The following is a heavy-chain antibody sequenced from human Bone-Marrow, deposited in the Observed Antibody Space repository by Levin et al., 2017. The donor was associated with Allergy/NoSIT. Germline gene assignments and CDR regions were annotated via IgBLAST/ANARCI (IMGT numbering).Heavy chain of an antibody. Sequence: GGSLRLSCAASGFSFRNYDMYWVRHIAGKGLEWVAGIGSTGDTFYSASVKGRFTISRENAENSLFLEMKSLTDGDTALYFCARGGEAFYYYMDVWGEGTSVTVSS. J-gene: IGHJ6*03. CDR3: ARGGEAFYYYMDV. V-gene: IGHV3-13*01. CDR2: IGSTGDT. CDR1: GFSFRNYD. D-gene: IGHD3-16*01.